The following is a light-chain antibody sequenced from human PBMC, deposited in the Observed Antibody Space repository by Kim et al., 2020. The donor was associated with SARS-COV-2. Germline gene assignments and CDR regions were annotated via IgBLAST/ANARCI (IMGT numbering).Light chain of an antibody. V-gene: IGLV2-14*03. CDR3: SSFTTSISYV. CDR1: SGDIGASKF. CDR2: DVS. Sequence: QSALTQPASVSGSPGQSITISCTGTSGDIGASKFVSWYQQHPGIAPNLLIYDVSKRPSGLSDRFSASKSGNTASLTISGLQAEDEADYYCSSFTTSISYVFGTGTKVTVL. J-gene: IGLJ1*01.